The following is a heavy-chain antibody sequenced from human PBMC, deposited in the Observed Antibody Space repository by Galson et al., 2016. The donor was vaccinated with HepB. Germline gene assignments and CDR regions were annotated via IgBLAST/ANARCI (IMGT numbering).Heavy chain of an antibody. CDR1: GTSISNDY. Sequence: SETLSLTCSVSGTSISNDYWTWIRQPPGKGLEWIGYIYYSGSSDFSPSLKSRVAMSVDTSKNQVSLKLSSATAADTAVYYCARGPLLRYFDWGQGTLVTVSS. D-gene: IGHD3-9*01. J-gene: IGHJ4*02. CDR3: ARGPLLRYFD. CDR2: IYYSGSS. V-gene: IGHV4-59*01.